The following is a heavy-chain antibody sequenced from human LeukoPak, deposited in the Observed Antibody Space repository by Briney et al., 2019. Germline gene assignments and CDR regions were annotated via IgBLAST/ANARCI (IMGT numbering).Heavy chain of an antibody. CDR1: GFIFSNYA. J-gene: IGHJ4*02. CDR2: ISASGGDT. D-gene: IGHD1-26*01. CDR3: AAWYSGTFRVDY. Sequence: GGSLRLSCAASGFIFSNYAMNWLRQAPGKGPEWVSAISASGGDTYYADSVKGRFTISRDNSKNTLYAQMNSLRAEDTAVYYCAAWYSGTFRVDYWGQGTLVTVSS. V-gene: IGHV3-23*01.